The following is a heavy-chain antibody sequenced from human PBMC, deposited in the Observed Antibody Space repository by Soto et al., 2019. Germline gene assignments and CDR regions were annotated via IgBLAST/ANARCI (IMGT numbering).Heavy chain of an antibody. CDR3: ARQIYDSDTGPNFQYYFDS. J-gene: IGHJ4*02. V-gene: IGHV5-10-1*01. Sequence: PGESLKISGQGAGYSFAVYCITWVLQKPGKGLEWMGRIDPSDSQTYYSPSFRGHVTISVTKSITTVFLQWSSLRASDTAMYYCARQIYDSDTGPNFQYYFDSWGQGTPVTVSS. D-gene: IGHD3-22*01. CDR1: GYSFAVYC. CDR2: IDPSDSQT.